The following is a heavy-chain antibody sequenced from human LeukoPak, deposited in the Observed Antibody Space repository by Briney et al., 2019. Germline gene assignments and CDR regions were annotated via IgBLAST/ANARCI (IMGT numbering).Heavy chain of an antibody. CDR2: ISSDGSST. J-gene: IGHJ6*03. D-gene: IGHD2-15*01. Sequence: PTGGSLRLSCAASGFTFSSYWMHWVRQAPGKGLVWVSRISSDGSSTSYADSVKGRFTISRDNAKNTLYLQMNSLRAEDTSVYYCAKDRMVVAQFYYYYMDVWGRGTTVTISS. CDR3: AKDRMVVAQFYYYYMDV. V-gene: IGHV3-74*01. CDR1: GFTFSSYW.